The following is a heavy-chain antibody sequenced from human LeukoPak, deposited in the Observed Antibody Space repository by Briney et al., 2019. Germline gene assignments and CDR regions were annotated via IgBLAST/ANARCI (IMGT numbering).Heavy chain of an antibody. V-gene: IGHV1-2*02. Sequence: ASVKVSCKASGYTFAGYYMHWVRQAPGQGLEWMGWINPNSGGTNYAQKFQGRVTMTRDTSIGTAYMELSRLRSDDTAVYYCARGDWNSNWFDPWGQGTLVTVSS. CDR1: GYTFAGYY. CDR3: ARGDWNSNWFDP. J-gene: IGHJ5*02. D-gene: IGHD1-7*01. CDR2: INPNSGGT.